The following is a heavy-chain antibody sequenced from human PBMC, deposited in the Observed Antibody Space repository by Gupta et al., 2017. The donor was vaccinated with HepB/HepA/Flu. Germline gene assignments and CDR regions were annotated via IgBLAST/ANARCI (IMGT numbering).Heavy chain of an antibody. V-gene: IGHV3-48*02. CDR3: ARELTTLSGPYAENFQH. CDR1: GFTFSDYS. CDR2: ISKSSISI. D-gene: IGHD3-10*01. J-gene: IGHJ1*01. Sequence: EVQLVESGGSLVQPGGSLRLSCATSGFTFSDYSMNWVRQAPGKGLEWISYISKSSISIFYADSVKGRFTISRDNAKNSLFLQMNSLRDEDTGLYYCARELTTLSGPYAENFQHWGQGTLVTVSS.